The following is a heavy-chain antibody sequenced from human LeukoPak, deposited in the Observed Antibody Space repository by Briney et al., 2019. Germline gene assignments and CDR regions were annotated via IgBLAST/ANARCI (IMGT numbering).Heavy chain of an antibody. Sequence: GGSLRLSCAASGFTFSNYWMHWVRQAPGKGLEWIGRIKSKTDGEATNYAEPVRGRFTISRDDSKSAVYLQMNSLKIEDTAVYYCTTDLGTYYHGSQRLIPIDYWGQGTLVTVSS. D-gene: IGHD3-10*01. CDR1: GFTFSNYW. J-gene: IGHJ4*02. V-gene: IGHV3-15*01. CDR2: IKSKTDGEAT. CDR3: TTDLGTYYHGSQRLIPIDY.